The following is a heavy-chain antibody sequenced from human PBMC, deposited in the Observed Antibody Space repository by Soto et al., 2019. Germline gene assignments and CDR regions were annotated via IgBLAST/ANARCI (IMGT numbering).Heavy chain of an antibody. D-gene: IGHD3-3*01. V-gene: IGHV1-2*02. CDR3: ARGGGVGVAGSAAFDM. J-gene: IGHJ3*02. Sequence: QLHLVQSGAVVKKPGASVTVSCSASGYPVTAYYMHWVRQAPGRGLEWMGGINPATGAAKYTQTFQGRATMTRETSTSTVFMELSGRTSEDTAVFYCARGGGVGVAGSAAFDMWGQGTLVTVSS. CDR1: GYPVTAYY. CDR2: INPATGAA.